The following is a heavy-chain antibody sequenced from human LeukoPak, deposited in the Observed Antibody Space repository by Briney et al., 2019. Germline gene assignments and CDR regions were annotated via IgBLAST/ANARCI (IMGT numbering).Heavy chain of an antibody. CDR1: GGSIRNYH. CDR2: LFYSGST. CDR3: ARVPPGGRGVGYFDN. Sequence: PSETLSLTCTVSGGSIRNYHWSWIRQPPGKGLEWIGYLFYSGSTNYNPSLKSRATISIDTSQNQFSLKLTSVTAADAAVYFGARVPPGGRGVGYFDNWGQGTLVTVSS. J-gene: IGHJ4*02. V-gene: IGHV4-59*01. D-gene: IGHD1-26*01.